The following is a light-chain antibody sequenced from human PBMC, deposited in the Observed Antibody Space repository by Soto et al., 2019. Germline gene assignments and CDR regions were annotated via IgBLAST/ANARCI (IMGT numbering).Light chain of an antibody. CDR3: SSYTITSSPV. CDR2: EVT. J-gene: IGLJ1*01. V-gene: IGLV2-14*01. Sequence: QSVLTQPASESGSPGQSITISCTGTSSDVAGYDFVSWYRQYPGQAPKILIYEVTHRPSGVPDRFSGSKSGNTASLTISGLQADDEADYYCSSYTITSSPVFADGTKVNVL. CDR1: SSDVAGYDF.